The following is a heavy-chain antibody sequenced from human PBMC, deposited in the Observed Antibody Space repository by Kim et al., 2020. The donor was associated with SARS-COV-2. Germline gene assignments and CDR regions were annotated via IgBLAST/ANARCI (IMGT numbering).Heavy chain of an antibody. V-gene: IGHV4-59*13. CDR3: ARVTVVDDYIWGSYRYGPFLPHFDL. Sequence: SETLSLTCTVSGGSISSYYWSWIRQPPGNGLEWIGYIYYSGSTNYNPSLKSRVTISVDTSKNQFSLKLSSVTAADTAVYYCARVTVVDDYIWGSYRYGPFLPHFDLWGRGTLVTVSS. CDR2: IYYSGST. D-gene: IGHD3-16*02. CDR1: GGSISSYY. J-gene: IGHJ2*01.